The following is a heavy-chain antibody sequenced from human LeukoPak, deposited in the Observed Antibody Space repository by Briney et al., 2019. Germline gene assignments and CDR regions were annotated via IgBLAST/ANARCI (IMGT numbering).Heavy chain of an antibody. J-gene: IGHJ4*02. CDR1: VFTLSRYN. Sequence: GGSLRLSCAASVFTLSRYNMNWVPHAPGKGLEWVSYIGRSGGYIYFAHPVKGRFPIYRDNAKHALYLQMNSLRAEDTAVYYCARSGITFGGVIMYWGQGTLVTVSS. CDR2: IGRSGGYI. CDR3: ARSGITFGGVIMY. V-gene: IGHV3-21*01. D-gene: IGHD3-16*02.